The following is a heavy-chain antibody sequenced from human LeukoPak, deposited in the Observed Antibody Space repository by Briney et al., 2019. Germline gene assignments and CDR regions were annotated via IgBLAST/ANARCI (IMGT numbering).Heavy chain of an antibody. Sequence: SETLSLTCTVSGGSISSYYWSWIRQPPGKGLEWIGYIYYSGSTNYNPSHKSRVTISVDTSKKQFSLKLSSVTAADTAVYYCARDLEKGRGSLGDWGQGTMVTVSS. V-gene: IGHV4-59*01. CDR3: ARDLEKGRGSLGD. J-gene: IGHJ3*01. CDR1: GGSISSYY. D-gene: IGHD1-26*01. CDR2: IYYSGST.